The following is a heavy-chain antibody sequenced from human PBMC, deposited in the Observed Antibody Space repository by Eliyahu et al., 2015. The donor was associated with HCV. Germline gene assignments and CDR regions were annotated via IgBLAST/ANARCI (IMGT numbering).Heavy chain of an antibody. CDR3: AKVEYDFLGGWFDP. CDR1: XXTFSSXA. V-gene: IGHV3-23*01. J-gene: IGHJ5*02. D-gene: IGHD3-3*01. CDR2: ISGSGGST. Sequence: EVQLLESGGXLVXPGGSLRXSCAASXXTFSSXAMSXVRQAPGKGLEWVSAISGSGGSTYYADSVKGRFTISRDNSKNTLYLQMNSLRAEDTAVYYCAKVEYDFLGGWFDPWGQGTLVTXSS.